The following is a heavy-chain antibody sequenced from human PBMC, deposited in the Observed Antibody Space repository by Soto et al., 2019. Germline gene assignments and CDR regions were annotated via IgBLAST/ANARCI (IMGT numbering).Heavy chain of an antibody. D-gene: IGHD3-10*01. Sequence: ETLSLTCTVSGGSISSYYWSWIRQPAGKGLELIGRIYGSGSASYNPSLKSRVTMSLDTSKNQFSLKLSSVTAADTALYYCARDYFGSASSDWGQGTTVTVS. CDR1: GGSISSYY. CDR2: IYGSGSA. J-gene: IGHJ6*02. CDR3: ARDYFGSASSD. V-gene: IGHV4-4*07.